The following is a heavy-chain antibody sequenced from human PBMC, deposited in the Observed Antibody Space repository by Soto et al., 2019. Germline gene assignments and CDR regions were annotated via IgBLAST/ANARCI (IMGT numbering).Heavy chain of an antibody. CDR3: ARECSSASCYGGHSDY. CDR2: ISSSGNYM. V-gene: IGHV3-21*01. Sequence: PGGSLRLSCAASGFTFSNYGMNWVRQAPGKGLEWVSSISSSGNYMYYADSVKGRFTISRDNAKNSLYLQMNSLRAEDTAVYYCARECSSASCYGGHSDYWGQGTLVTVSS. D-gene: IGHD2-2*01. CDR1: GFTFSNYG. J-gene: IGHJ4*02.